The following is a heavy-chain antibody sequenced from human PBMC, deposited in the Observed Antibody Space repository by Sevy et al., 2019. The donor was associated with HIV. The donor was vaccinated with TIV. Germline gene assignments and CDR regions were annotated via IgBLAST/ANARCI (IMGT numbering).Heavy chain of an antibody. Sequence: GGSLRLSCAASGFTFSSYSMNWVRQAPGKGLEWVSSISSSSYIYYADSVKGRFTISRDNAKNSLYLQMNSLGAEDKAVYYCARDDRPGYCSSTSCYPGPFFPEPFDPWGQGTLVTVSS. CDR1: GFTFSSYS. V-gene: IGHV3-21*01. CDR2: ISSSSYI. J-gene: IGHJ5*02. D-gene: IGHD2-2*01. CDR3: ARDDRPGYCSSTSCYPGPFFPEPFDP.